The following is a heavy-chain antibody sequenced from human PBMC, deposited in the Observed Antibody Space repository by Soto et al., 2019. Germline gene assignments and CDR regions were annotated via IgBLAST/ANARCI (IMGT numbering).Heavy chain of an antibody. CDR1: GGTFSSYA. D-gene: IGHD1-26*01. CDR3: ASRPYSGSYIFRY. V-gene: IGHV1-69*13. Sequence: SVKVSCKASGGTFSSYAISWVRQAPGQGLEWMGGIIPIFGTANYAQKFQGRVTITADESTSTAYMELSSLRSEDTAVYYCASRPYSGSYIFRYWGQGTLVTVSS. CDR2: IIPIFGTA. J-gene: IGHJ4*02.